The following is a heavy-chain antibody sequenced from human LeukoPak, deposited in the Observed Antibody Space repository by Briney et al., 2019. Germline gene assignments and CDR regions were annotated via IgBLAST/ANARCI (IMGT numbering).Heavy chain of an antibody. D-gene: IGHD3-22*01. CDR1: GYFINSGYY. CDR2: MHHSGNT. CDR3: ARDTYDTSPSHAYDI. J-gene: IGHJ3*02. V-gene: IGHV4-38-2*02. Sequence: PSETLSLTCAVSGYFINSGYYWGWIRQPPGKGLEWIGSMHHSGNTHYNPSLQSRVTISIDTSKNQFSLKLSSVTATDTAVYYCARDTYDTSPSHAYDIWGQGTMVTVSS.